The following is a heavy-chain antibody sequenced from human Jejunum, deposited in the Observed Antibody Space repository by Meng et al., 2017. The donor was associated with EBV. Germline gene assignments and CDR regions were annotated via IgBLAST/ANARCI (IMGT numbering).Heavy chain of an antibody. CDR3: ARDGGPSGTYAHWLEP. CDR2: IFHIGST. Sequence: QVHLQESGPGLVXPXXXXXLTXTXSGDSISSSFWWSWVRQPPGKGLEWIGEIFHIGSTNYNPSLKSRVTISVDKSKNQFSLKLTSVTAADTAVYYCARDGGPSGTYAHWLEPWGQGTLVTVSS. V-gene: IGHV4-4*02. J-gene: IGHJ5*02. CDR1: GDSISSSFW. D-gene: IGHD1-26*01.